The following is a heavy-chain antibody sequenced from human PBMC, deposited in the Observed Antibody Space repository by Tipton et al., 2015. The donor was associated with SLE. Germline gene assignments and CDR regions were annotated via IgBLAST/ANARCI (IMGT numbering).Heavy chain of an antibody. V-gene: IGHV6-1*01. CDR3: ARDKGYCSGGSCYRWFDP. J-gene: IGHJ5*02. CDR2: TYYRSKWYN. CDR1: GDSVSSNSAA. D-gene: IGHD2-15*01. Sequence: GLVKPSQTLSLTCAISGDSVSSNSAAWNWIRQSPSRGLEWLGRTYYRSKWYNDYAVSVKSRITINPDTSKNQFSLQLNSVTPEDTAVYYCARDKGYCSGGSCYRWFDPWGQGTLVTVSS.